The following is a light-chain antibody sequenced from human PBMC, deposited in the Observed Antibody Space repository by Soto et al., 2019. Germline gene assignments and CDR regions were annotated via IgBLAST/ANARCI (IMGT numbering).Light chain of an antibody. CDR1: QSVLYSSNNKNY. V-gene: IGKV4-1*01. CDR2: WAS. J-gene: IGKJ1*01. Sequence: DIVMTQSPDSLAVSLGERATINCKSSQSVLYSSNNKNYLAWYQQKPGQPPKLLLYWASTRESGVPDRFSGSGSGTDFTLTISSLQAEDVAVYYCQQYYSIPLTFGQGTKVEI. CDR3: QQYYSIPLT.